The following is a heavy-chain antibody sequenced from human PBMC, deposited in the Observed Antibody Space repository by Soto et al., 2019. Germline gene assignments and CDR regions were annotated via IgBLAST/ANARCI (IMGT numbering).Heavy chain of an antibody. V-gene: IGHV1-69*01. Sequence: QVQLVQSGAEVKKPGSSVKVSCKASGGTFSSYAISWVRQAPGQGLEWMGGIIPIFGTAHYAQKFQGRVTITADESTSTAYMELSSLRPEDTAEYYCASGGSRYDGSGSSVTFNWFDPWGQGTLVTVSS. CDR1: GGTFSSYA. CDR2: IIPIFGTA. J-gene: IGHJ5*02. CDR3: ASGGSRYDGSGSSVTFNWFDP. D-gene: IGHD3-10*01.